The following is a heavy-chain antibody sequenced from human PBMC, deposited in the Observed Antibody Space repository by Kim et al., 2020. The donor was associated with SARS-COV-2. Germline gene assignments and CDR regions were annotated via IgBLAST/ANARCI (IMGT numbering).Heavy chain of an antibody. CDR1: GDSISSSSYY. CDR2: IYYSGRT. J-gene: IGHJ5*02. V-gene: IGHV4-39*01. D-gene: IGHD3-22*01. CDR3: ARLPRYYADSSGYYYWLDP. Sequence: SETLSLTCTVSGDSISSSSYYWGWIRQPPGKGLEWIGTIYYSGRTSYNPSLKSRVTISVDTSKKQFSLKLSSLTAADTAVYYCARLPRYYADSSGYYYWLDPWGQGTLVTVSS.